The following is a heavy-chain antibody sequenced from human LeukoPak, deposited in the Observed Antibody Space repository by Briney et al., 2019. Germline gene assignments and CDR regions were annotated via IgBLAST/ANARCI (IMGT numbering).Heavy chain of an antibody. D-gene: IGHD5-12*01. J-gene: IGHJ5*02. V-gene: IGHV3-23*01. CDR2: ISGSGGST. CDR3: AKDPYSGYDANWFDP. Sequence: GGSLRLSCAASGFTFSSYAMSWVRQAPGKGLEWVSAISGSGGSTYYADSVKGRFTISRDNSKNTLYLRMNSLRAEDTAVYYCAKDPYSGYDANWFDPWGQGTLVTVSS. CDR1: GFTFSSYA.